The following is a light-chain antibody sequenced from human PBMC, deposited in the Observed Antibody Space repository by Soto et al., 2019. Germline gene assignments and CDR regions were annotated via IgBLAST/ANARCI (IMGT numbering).Light chain of an antibody. V-gene: IGLV1-40*01. CDR3: QSYDSSLSVV. CDR1: SANIGAGYD. Sequence: QAVVTQPPSVSGAPGQRVTSSCTGSSANIGAGYDVHWYQQLPGTAPKLLIYGNSNRPSGVPDRFSGSKSGTSASLAITGLQAEDEADYYCQSYDSSLSVVFGGGTKLTV. CDR2: GNS. J-gene: IGLJ2*01.